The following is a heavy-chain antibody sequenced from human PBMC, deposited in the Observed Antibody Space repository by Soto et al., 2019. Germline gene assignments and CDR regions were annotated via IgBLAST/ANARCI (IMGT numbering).Heavy chain of an antibody. J-gene: IGHJ4*03. V-gene: IGHV1-18*01. CDR3: ARAIGDYYGSGSYAFDY. Sequence: ASVKVSCKASGYTFTSYGISWVRQAPGQGLEWMGWISAYNGNTNYAQKLQGRVTMTTDTSTSTAYMELRSLRSDDTAVYYCARAIGDYYGSGSYAFDYWGQGAAVTVSS. CDR2: ISAYNGNT. D-gene: IGHD3-10*01. CDR1: GYTFTSYG.